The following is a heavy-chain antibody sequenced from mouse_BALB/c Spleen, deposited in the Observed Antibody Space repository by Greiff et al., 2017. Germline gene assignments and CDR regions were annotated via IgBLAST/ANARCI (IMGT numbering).Heavy chain of an antibody. CDR3: ARGGYGNYDWYFDV. D-gene: IGHD2-10*02. V-gene: IGHV1S56*01. CDR1: GYTFTSYY. Sequence: QVQLQQSGPELVKPGASVRISCKASGYTFTSYYIHWVKQRPGQGLEWIGWIYPGNVNTKYNEKFKGKATLTADKSSSTAYMQLSSLTSEDSAVYFCARGGYGNYDWYFDVWGAGTTVTVSS. J-gene: IGHJ1*01. CDR2: IYPGNVNT.